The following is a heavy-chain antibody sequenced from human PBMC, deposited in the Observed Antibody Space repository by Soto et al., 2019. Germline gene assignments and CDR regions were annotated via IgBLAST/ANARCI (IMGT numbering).Heavy chain of an antibody. D-gene: IGHD3-22*01. CDR2: IYYSGST. Sequence: PSETLSLTCTVSGGSISSGGYYWSWIRQHPGKGLEWIGYIYYSGSTYYNPSLKSRVTISVDTSKNQFSLKLSSVTAADTAVYYCARLLFNLAYYYDTGMDVWGQGTTVTVSS. CDR1: GGSISSGGYY. V-gene: IGHV4-31*03. CDR3: ARLLFNLAYYYDTGMDV. J-gene: IGHJ6*02.